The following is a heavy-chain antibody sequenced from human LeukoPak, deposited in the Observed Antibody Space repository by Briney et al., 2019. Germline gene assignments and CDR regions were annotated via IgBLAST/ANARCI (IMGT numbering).Heavy chain of an antibody. Sequence: PSETLSLTCTVSGGSISSSSYYWGWLRQPPGKELEWIGSIYYSGSTYYNPSLKSRVTISVDTSKNQFSLKVTPVTAADTAVYYCARRSSGWVFDYWGQGTLVTVSS. V-gene: IGHV4-39*01. CDR3: ARRSSGWVFDY. CDR1: GGSISSSSYY. CDR2: IYYSGST. J-gene: IGHJ4*02. D-gene: IGHD6-19*01.